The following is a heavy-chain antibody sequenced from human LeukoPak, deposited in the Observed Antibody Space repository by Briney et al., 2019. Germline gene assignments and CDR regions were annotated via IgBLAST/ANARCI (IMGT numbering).Heavy chain of an antibody. CDR2: INPNSGGT. CDR3: ARDRRTYYGGNSGGVDY. J-gene: IGHJ4*02. Sequence: ASVKVSCKTSGYTFTGYYMRWVRQAPGQGLEWMGWINPNSGGTNYAQKFQGRVTMTRDTSISTAYMELSRLRSDDTAVYYCARDRRTYYGGNSGGVDYWGQGTLVTVSS. CDR1: GYTFTGYY. D-gene: IGHD4-23*01. V-gene: IGHV1-2*02.